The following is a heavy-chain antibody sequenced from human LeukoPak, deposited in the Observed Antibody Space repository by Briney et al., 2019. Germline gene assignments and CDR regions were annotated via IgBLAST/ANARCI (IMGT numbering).Heavy chain of an antibody. Sequence: SETLSLTCTVSGVSISSGDYYWSWIRQPPGKGLEWIGCIYYSGSTYYNPSLKSRVTISVDTSKNQFSLKLSFVTAADTAVYYCARDRYGQRIFDYWGQGTLVTVSS. D-gene: IGHD3-16*02. CDR3: ARDRYGQRIFDY. J-gene: IGHJ4*02. CDR1: GVSISSGDYY. V-gene: IGHV4-30-4*01. CDR2: IYYSGST.